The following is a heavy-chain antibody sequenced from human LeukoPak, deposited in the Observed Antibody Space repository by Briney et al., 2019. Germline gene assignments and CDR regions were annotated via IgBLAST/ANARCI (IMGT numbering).Heavy chain of an antibody. D-gene: IGHD2-2*01. CDR3: AIELVVPAAREGGY. CDR2: ISAYNGKT. J-gene: IGHJ4*02. Sequence: ASVKVSCKASGYTFTTYEISWVRQAPGQGLEWLGWISAYNGKTNYAQNFQGRVTMTTDTSTSTAYMELSRLRSDDTAVYYCAIELVVPAAREGGYWGQGTLVTVSS. CDR1: GYTFTTYE. V-gene: IGHV1-18*01.